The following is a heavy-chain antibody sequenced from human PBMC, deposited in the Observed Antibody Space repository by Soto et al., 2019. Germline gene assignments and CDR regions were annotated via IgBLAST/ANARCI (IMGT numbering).Heavy chain of an antibody. V-gene: IGHV3-30-3*01. CDR1: GFTFSSYA. D-gene: IGHD4-17*01. CDR3: ARNPQPYGDYVPDYYYYGMDV. Sequence: QVQLVESGGGVVQPGRSLRLSCAASGFTFSSYAMHWVRQAPGKGLEWVAVISYDGSNKYYADSVKGRFTISRDNSKNTLYLQMNSLRAEDTALYYCARNPQPYGDYVPDYYYYGMDVWGQGTTVTVSS. CDR2: ISYDGSNK. J-gene: IGHJ6*02.